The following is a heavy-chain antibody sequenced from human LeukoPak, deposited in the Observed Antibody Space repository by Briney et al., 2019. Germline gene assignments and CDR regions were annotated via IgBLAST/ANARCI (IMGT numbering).Heavy chain of an antibody. CDR3: AKEGSGGGLDLDY. CDR2: ISGNGGKT. J-gene: IGHJ4*02. Sequence: GGSLRLSCAASGFTFDDYAMHWVRQAPGKGLEWVSLISGNGGKTYSADSVKGPFTISRDNRKNSLYLQMNSLRTEDTALYYCAKEGSGGGLDLDYWGQGTLVTVSS. CDR1: GFTFDDYA. V-gene: IGHV3-43*02. D-gene: IGHD3-3*01.